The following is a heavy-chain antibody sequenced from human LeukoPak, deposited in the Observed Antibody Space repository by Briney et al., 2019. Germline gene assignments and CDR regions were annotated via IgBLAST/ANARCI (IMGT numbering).Heavy chain of an antibody. V-gene: IGHV3-23*01. Sequence: GGSLGLSCDASGFTFSTYAMSWVRQAPGEGLEWVSGLSGSGGSTWYADSVKGRFTISRDNSKNTVYLHMNSLRAEDTAVYYCAKFEGLCGSANTCYHFDCWGQGTLVTVSS. J-gene: IGHJ4*02. CDR2: LSGSGGST. CDR3: AKFEGLCGSANTCYHFDC. CDR1: GFTFSTYA. D-gene: IGHD2-2*01.